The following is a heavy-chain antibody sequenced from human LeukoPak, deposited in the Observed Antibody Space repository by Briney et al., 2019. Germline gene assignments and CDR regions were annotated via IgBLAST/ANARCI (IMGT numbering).Heavy chain of an antibody. D-gene: IGHD6-13*01. CDR3: ARTSMSAGGNFDY. CDR1: GFTVSSNY. CDR2: IYSGGST. V-gene: IGHV3-53*01. J-gene: IGHJ4*02. Sequence: GGSLRLSCAASGFTVSSNYMNWVRQAPGKGLEWVSVIYSGGSTYYADSVKGRFTISRDNTKNSLYLQMNRLRAEDTAVYYCARTSMSAGGNFDYWGQGTLVTVSS.